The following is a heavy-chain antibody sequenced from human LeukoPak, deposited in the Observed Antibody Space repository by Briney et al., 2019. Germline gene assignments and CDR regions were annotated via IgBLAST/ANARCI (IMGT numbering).Heavy chain of an antibody. CDR3: ARAPSKLGYCSGGSCYPRNYYYYYYMDV. CDR1: GGSFSGYY. D-gene: IGHD2-15*01. CDR2: INHSGST. V-gene: IGHV4-34*01. J-gene: IGHJ6*03. Sequence: PSETLSLTCAVYGGSFSGYYWSWIRQPPGKGLEWIGEINHSGSTNYNPSLKSRVTVSVDTSKNQFSLKLSSVTAADTAVYYCARAPSKLGYCSGGSCYPRNYYYYYYMDVWGKGTTVTVSS.